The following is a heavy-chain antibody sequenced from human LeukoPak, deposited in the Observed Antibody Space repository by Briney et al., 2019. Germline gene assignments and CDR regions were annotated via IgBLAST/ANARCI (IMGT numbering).Heavy chain of an antibody. J-gene: IGHJ4*02. D-gene: IGHD5-18*01. CDR2: INHSGST. Sequence: SETLSLTCAVYGGSFSGYYWSWIRQPPGKGLEWIGEINHSGSTNYNPSLKSRVTISVDTSKNQFSLKLSSVTAADTAVYYCARIGKNRGYSYGSIRYYSDYWGQGTLVTVSS. CDR1: GGSFSGYY. V-gene: IGHV4-34*01. CDR3: ARIGKNRGYSYGSIRYYSDY.